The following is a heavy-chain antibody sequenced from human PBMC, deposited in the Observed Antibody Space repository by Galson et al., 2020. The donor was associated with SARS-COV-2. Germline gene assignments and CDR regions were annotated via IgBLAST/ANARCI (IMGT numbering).Heavy chain of an antibody. CDR2: IKSKTDGGTT. Sequence: GGSLRLSCAASGFTFSNAWMSWVRQAPGKGLEWVGRIKSKTDGGTTDYAAPVKDRFTISRDDSKNTLYLQMSSLKTADTAVYYCTTDLHDYGDLDYWGQGTLVTVSS. CDR3: TTDLHDYGDLDY. D-gene: IGHD4-17*01. J-gene: IGHJ4*02. V-gene: IGHV3-15*01. CDR1: GFTFSNAW.